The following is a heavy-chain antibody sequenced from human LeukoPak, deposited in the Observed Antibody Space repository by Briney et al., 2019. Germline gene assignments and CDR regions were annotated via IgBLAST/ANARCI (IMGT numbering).Heavy chain of an antibody. V-gene: IGHV3-15*01. CDR3: ATDTVLGCWERPY. Sequence: VGSLRLSCAASGLTFSNAWMGWVRQAPGKGLEWVGRIKNKTDGGTTDYAAPVKGRFTISGDTSKNTLYLQMNSVKAEDTAVYYCATDTVLGCWERPYWGQGTLVTVSS. D-gene: IGHD4/OR15-4a*01. CDR2: IKNKTDGGTT. CDR1: GLTFSNAW. J-gene: IGHJ4*02.